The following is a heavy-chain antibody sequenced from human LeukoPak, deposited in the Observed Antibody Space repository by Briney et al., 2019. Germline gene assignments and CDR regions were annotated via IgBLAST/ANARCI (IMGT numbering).Heavy chain of an antibody. J-gene: IGHJ4*02. Sequence: PSETLSLTCTVSGGSISSSSYYWGWIRQPPGKGLEWIGSIYYSGSTNYNPSLKSRVTISVDTSKNQFSLKLSSVTAADTAVYYCARVYGDYETHLDYWGQGTLVTVSS. CDR3: ARVYGDYETHLDY. V-gene: IGHV4-39*07. D-gene: IGHD4-17*01. CDR2: IYYSGST. CDR1: GGSISSSSYY.